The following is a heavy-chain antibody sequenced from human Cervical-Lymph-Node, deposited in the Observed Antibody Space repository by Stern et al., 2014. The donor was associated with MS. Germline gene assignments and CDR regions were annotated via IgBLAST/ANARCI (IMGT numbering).Heavy chain of an antibody. CDR1: GFTFSSNW. CDR3: ARAGVPGAIDY. J-gene: IGHJ4*02. V-gene: IGHV3-74*02. Sequence: EVQLVESGGGLVQPGGSLRLSCAGSGFTFSSNWMHWVRQAPGKGLVWVSCIKSDGSSTSYADSVKGRFTISRDNAKNTLYLQMNSLRAEDTAVYYCARAGVPGAIDYWGQGTLVTVSS. CDR2: IKSDGSST. D-gene: IGHD2-2*01.